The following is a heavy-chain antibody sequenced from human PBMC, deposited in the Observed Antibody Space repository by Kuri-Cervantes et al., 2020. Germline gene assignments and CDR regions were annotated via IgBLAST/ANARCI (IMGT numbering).Heavy chain of an antibody. D-gene: IGHD3-22*01. CDR3: ARRPGANDSSGYYQSYYYYYGMDV. Sequence: GGSLRLSCKASGYTFTSYGISWVRQAPGQGLEWLGWISAYNGNTNYAQKLQGRVTMTTDTSTSTVYMELSSLRSEDTAVYYCARRPGANDSSGYYQSYYYYYGMDVWGQGTTVTVSS. V-gene: IGHV1-18*01. CDR1: GYTFTSYG. J-gene: IGHJ6*02. CDR2: ISAYNGNT.